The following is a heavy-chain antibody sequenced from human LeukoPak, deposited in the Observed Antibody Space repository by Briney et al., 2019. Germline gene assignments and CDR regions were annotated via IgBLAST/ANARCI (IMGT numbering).Heavy chain of an antibody. CDR1: GFTFDDYA. CDR2: ISGDGGST. J-gene: IGHJ4*02. D-gene: IGHD6-19*01. Sequence: GGSLRLSCAASGFTFDDYAMHWVRQAPGKGLEWVSLISGDGGSTYYADSVKGRFTISRDNSKNSLYLQMNSLRTEDTALYYCAKDISYSGWYPGVDYWGQGTLVTVSS. CDR3: AKDISYSGWYPGVDY. V-gene: IGHV3-43*02.